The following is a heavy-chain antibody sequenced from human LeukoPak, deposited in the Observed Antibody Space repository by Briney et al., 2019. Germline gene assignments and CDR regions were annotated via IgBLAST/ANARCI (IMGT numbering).Heavy chain of an antibody. CDR2: ISSSSSYI. D-gene: IGHD3-10*01. V-gene: IGHV3-21*01. J-gene: IGHJ6*03. Sequence: GGSLRLSCAASGFTFSSYSMNWVRQAPGKGLEWVSSISSSSSYIYYADSVKGRFTISRDNAKDSLYLQMNSLGAEDTAVYYCARDSSGSGRHYYYMDVWGKGTTVTVSS. CDR1: GFTFSSYS. CDR3: ARDSSGSGRHYYYMDV.